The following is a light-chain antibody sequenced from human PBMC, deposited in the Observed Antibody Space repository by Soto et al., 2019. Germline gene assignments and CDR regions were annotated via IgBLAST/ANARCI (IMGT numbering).Light chain of an antibody. Sequence: QSVLTQPPSASGFPGQSVTISCTGTGSDVGRYNYVSWYQHHPGEAPKLIIYEVNKRPSEVPDRFSGSKSANTASLTVSGLQAEDEADYYCSSFAGSNTFVFGTGTKVTVL. V-gene: IGLV2-8*01. CDR1: GSDVGRYNY. CDR2: EVN. J-gene: IGLJ1*01. CDR3: SSFAGSNTFV.